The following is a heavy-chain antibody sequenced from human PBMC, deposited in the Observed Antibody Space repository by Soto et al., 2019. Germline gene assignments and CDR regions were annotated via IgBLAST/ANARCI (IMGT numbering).Heavy chain of an antibody. V-gene: IGHV3-74*01. J-gene: IGHJ4*02. Sequence: EVQLVESGGGLVQPGGSLRLSCAASGFTFSFYWMHWVRQAPGKGLVWVSRIRGDGSSTSYADSLKGRFTISRDNAKNTVYVQMNSLRVEDTAVYYCARGVSRGWDDYFDYWGKGTLVTVSS. CDR1: GFTFSFYW. CDR2: IRGDGSST. CDR3: ARGVSRGWDDYFDY. D-gene: IGHD6-19*01.